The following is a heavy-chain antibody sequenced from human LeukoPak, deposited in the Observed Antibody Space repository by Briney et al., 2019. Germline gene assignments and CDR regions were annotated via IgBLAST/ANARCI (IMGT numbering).Heavy chain of an antibody. Sequence: SETLSLTCTVSGGSISNYYWSWIRQPAGKGLEWIGRIYTSGSTNYNPSLKSRVTISVDTSKNQFSLKLSSVTAADTAVYYCARVPTDFWSGAPEGFDYWGQGTLVTVSS. D-gene: IGHD3-3*01. V-gene: IGHV4-4*07. CDR2: IYTSGST. CDR1: GGSISNYY. CDR3: ARVPTDFWSGAPEGFDY. J-gene: IGHJ4*02.